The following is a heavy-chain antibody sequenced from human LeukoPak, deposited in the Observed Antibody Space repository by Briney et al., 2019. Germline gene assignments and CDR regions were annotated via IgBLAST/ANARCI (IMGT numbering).Heavy chain of an antibody. CDR3: ARGRIAAADTTLYYYYGMGV. J-gene: IGHJ6*02. Sequence: GGSLRLSCAASGFAVSSNYMSWVRQAPGKGLEWVSVIYSGGSTYYADSVKGRFTISRDNSKNTLYLQMNSLRAEDTAVYYCARGRIAAADTTLYYYYGMGVWGQGTTVTVSS. V-gene: IGHV3-66*01. CDR1: GFAVSSNY. D-gene: IGHD6-13*01. CDR2: IYSGGST.